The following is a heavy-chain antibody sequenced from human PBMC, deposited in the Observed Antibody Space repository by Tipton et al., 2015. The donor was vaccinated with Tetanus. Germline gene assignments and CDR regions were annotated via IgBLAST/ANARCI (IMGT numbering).Heavy chain of an antibody. CDR2: INYDGST. Sequence: GLVKPSQTLSLTCAVYGGTFNNYFWTWIRQPPGKGLEWIGEINYDGSTNYSPSLKSRVTLSLDTTKKQVSLKLSSVTAADTAVYYCARGDYYGSGTYDVWGQGTTVTVPS. V-gene: IGHV4-34*01. J-gene: IGHJ6*02. CDR3: ARGDYYGSGTYDV. D-gene: IGHD3-10*01. CDR1: GGTFNNYF.